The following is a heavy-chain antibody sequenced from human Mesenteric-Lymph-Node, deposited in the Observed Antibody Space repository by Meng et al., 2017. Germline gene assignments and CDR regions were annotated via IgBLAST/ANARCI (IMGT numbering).Heavy chain of an antibody. Sequence: GPTLVKPTQTLTLTCTFSGFSLSTSGMCVSWVRQPPGKALEWLALIDWDDDKYYSTSLKTRLTISKDTSKNQVVLTMTNMDPVDTATYYCARSRSASAMIVVDNDAFDIWGQGTMVTVSS. D-gene: IGHD3-22*01. CDR1: GFSLSTSGMC. J-gene: IGHJ3*02. V-gene: IGHV2-70*20. CDR2: IDWDDDK. CDR3: ARSRSASAMIVVDNDAFDI.